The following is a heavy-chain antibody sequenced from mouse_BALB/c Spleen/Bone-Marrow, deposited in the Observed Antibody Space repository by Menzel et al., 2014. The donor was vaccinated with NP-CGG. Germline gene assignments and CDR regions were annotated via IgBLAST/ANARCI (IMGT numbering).Heavy chain of an antibody. J-gene: IGHJ3*01. D-gene: IGHD1-1*01. Sequence: VQLVESGPAVIKPSQSLSLTCTVSGFSITSSGYCWHWIRQPPGKGLEWMGRICYEGPIYYSPSIKSRSTISRDTSLIKFFIQLSSVTNEDTAMYYCSREDNYYGTLAYWGQGTLVTVSA. V-gene: IGHV12-1-1*01. CDR3: SREDNYYGTLAY. CDR2: ICYEGPI. CDR1: GFSITSSGYC.